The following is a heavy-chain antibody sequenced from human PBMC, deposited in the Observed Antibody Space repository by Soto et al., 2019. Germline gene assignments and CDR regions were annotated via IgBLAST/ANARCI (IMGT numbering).Heavy chain of an antibody. V-gene: IGHV3-23*01. CDR2: ISGSGGST. J-gene: IGHJ4*02. CDR3: AKGTRTTVHTHYFDY. CDR1: GFTCSSYA. D-gene: IGHD4-4*01. Sequence: PGGSLRLSCAASGFTCSSYAMSWVRQAPGKGLEWVSAISGSGGSTYYADSVKGRFTISRDNSKNTLYLQMNSLRAEDTAVYYCAKGTRTTVHTHYFDYWGQGTLVTVSS.